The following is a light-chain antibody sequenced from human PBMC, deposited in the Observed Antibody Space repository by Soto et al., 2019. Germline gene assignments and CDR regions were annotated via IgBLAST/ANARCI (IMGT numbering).Light chain of an antibody. CDR1: QGISSY. V-gene: IGKV1-9*01. CDR2: AAS. Sequence: IQLTQSPSSLSASGGDRVTITCRASQGISSYLAWYQQKPGKAPQLLIYAASTLQSGVPSRFSGSGSGTDFMLTICILQTEDFATYYCHQLNRYPSISFGPGNKVDI. J-gene: IGKJ3*01. CDR3: HQLNRYPSIS.